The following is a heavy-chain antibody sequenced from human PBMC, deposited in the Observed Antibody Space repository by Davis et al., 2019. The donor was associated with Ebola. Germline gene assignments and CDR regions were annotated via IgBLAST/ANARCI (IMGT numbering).Heavy chain of an antibody. CDR3: AREQYYYDSSGYLHYFDY. CDR1: GFTFSSYG. V-gene: IGHV3-30*03. Sequence: GGSLRLSCAASGFTFSSYGMHWVRQAPGKGLEWVAVISYDGSNKYYADPVKGRFTISRDNAKNSLYLQMNNLRAEDTAVYYCAREQYYYDSSGYLHYFDYWGQGTLVTVSS. CDR2: ISYDGSNK. J-gene: IGHJ4*02. D-gene: IGHD3-22*01.